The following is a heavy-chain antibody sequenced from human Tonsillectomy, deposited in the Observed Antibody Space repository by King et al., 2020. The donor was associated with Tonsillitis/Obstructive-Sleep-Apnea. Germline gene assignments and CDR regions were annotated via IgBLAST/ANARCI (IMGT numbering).Heavy chain of an antibody. CDR3: ARGPAIVVPAASRWNDAFDI. CDR2: INHSGST. J-gene: IGHJ3*02. CDR1: GGSFSGYY. D-gene: IGHD2-2*01. V-gene: IGHV4-34*01. Sequence: VQLQQWGAGLLKPSETLSLTCAVYGGSFSGYYWSWIRQPPGKGLEWIGEINHSGSTNYNPSLKSRVTISVDTSKNQFSLKLSSVTAADTAVYYCARGPAIVVPAASRWNDAFDIWGQGTMVTVSS.